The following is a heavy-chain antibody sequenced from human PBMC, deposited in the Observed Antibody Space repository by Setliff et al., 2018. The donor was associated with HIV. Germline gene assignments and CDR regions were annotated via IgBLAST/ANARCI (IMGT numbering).Heavy chain of an antibody. Sequence: SGPTLVNPTQTLTLTCAFSGFSLDNIGVGVAWIRQPPGKALEYLALIYWDDDKVYSPSLRRRLTITKDTYKKQVVLRVPNVDPVDTGTYYYARRGDSSYYFDYWGQGTLVTVSS. CDR1: GFSLDNIGVG. D-gene: IGHD6-19*01. CDR2: IYWDDDK. J-gene: IGHJ4*02. CDR3: ARRGDSSYYFDY. V-gene: IGHV2-5*02.